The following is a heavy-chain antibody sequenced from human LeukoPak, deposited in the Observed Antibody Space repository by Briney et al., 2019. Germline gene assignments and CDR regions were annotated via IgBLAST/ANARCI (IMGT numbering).Heavy chain of an antibody. CDR2: IIPIFGTA. D-gene: IGHD2/OR15-2a*01. Sequence: ASVKVSCKASGGTFSSYAISWVRQAPGQGLEWMGGIIPIFGTANYAQKVQGRVTITADKSTSTAYMELRSLRAEDTAIYYCAKHRDIYGPYFPDYWGQGALVTVSS. V-gene: IGHV1-69*06. CDR1: GGTFSSYA. J-gene: IGHJ4*02. CDR3: AKHRDIYGPYFPDY.